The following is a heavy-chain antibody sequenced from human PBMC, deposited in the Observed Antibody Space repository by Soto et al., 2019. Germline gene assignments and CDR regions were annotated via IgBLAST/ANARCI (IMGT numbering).Heavy chain of an antibody. Sequence: PSETLSLTCTVSGGSISSYYWSWIRQPPGKGLEWIGYIYYSGSTNYNPSLKSRVTISVDTSKNQFSLKLSSVTAADTAVYFCARGNTHGYYYMDVWGRGTTVTVS. CDR2: IYYSGST. CDR3: ARGNTHGYYYMDV. CDR1: GGSISSYY. J-gene: IGHJ6*03. D-gene: IGHD3-22*01. V-gene: IGHV4-59*08.